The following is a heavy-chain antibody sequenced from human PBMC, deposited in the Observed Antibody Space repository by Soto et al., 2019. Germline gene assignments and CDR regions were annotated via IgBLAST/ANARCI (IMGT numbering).Heavy chain of an antibody. J-gene: IGHJ3*02. CDR1: GDSVSSNSAA. Sequence: SQTLSLTCAISGDSVSSNSAAWNWIRQSPSRGLEWLERTYYRSKWYNDYAVSVKSRITINPDTSKNQFSLQLNSVTPEDTAVYYCARLSSSWYLGTKNNPQNAFDIWGQGTMVTVSS. CDR3: ARLSSSWYLGTKNNPQNAFDI. V-gene: IGHV6-1*01. CDR2: TYYRSKWYN. D-gene: IGHD6-13*01.